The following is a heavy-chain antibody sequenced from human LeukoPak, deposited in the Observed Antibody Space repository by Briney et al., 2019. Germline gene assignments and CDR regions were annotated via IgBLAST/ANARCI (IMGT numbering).Heavy chain of an antibody. J-gene: IGHJ6*02. CDR3: AATSTVTTSLDYGMDV. V-gene: IGHV1-46*01. D-gene: IGHD4-17*01. CDR2: INPSGGST. Sequence: ASVTVSCKASGYTFTSYYMHWVRQAPGQGLEWMGMINPSGGSTNYAQKFQERVTITRDMSTSTAYMELSSLRSEDTAVYYCAATSTVTTSLDYGMDVWGQGTTVTVSS. CDR1: GYTFTSYY.